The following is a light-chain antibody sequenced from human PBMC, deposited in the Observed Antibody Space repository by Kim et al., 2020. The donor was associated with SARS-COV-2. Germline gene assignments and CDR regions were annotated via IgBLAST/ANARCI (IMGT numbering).Light chain of an antibody. V-gene: IGKV3-11*01. CDR2: DAA. CDR1: QNIDIN. CDR3: QQRGSWPPALT. Sequence: PGESANLTSRCSQNIDINLSWYQQPPGQAPRLLIYDAAMRASGIPDRFSGSGSGTDFTLTFGGLAPEDFATYYCQQRGSWPPALTFGGGTKVDIK. J-gene: IGKJ4*01.